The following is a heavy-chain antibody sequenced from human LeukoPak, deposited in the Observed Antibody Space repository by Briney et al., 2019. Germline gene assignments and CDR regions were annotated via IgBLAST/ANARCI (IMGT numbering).Heavy chain of an antibody. Sequence: GGSLRLSCAASGFTFSSYSMNWVRQAPGKGLEWVSSISSSSYIYYADSVKGRFTISRDNAKNSLYLQMNSLRAEDTAVYYCARESNTTRGFDYWGQGTLVTVSS. V-gene: IGHV3-21*01. CDR1: GFTFSSYS. D-gene: IGHD2-2*01. CDR3: ARESNTTRGFDY. J-gene: IGHJ4*02. CDR2: ISSSSYI.